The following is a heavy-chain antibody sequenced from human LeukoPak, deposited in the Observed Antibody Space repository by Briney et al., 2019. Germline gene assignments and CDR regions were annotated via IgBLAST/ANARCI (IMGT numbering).Heavy chain of an antibody. CDR2: IFGSSGST. CDR1: GFTFTNYA. Sequence: PGGSLRLSCVASGFTFTNYAMTWVRQAPGEGLQWVSSIFGSSGSTYYADSVKGRVTISRDNSKNMVCLQMNGLRAEDTAVYYCAKDRTYHSDFSAYYFSPPLQHYWGQGTLVTVSS. D-gene: IGHD3-22*01. J-gene: IGHJ4*02. V-gene: IGHV3-23*01. CDR3: AKDRTYHSDFSAYYFSPPLQHY.